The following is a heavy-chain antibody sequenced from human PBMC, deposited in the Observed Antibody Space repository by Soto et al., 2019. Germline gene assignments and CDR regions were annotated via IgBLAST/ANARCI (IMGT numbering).Heavy chain of an antibody. J-gene: IGHJ4*02. CDR3: VATYGDYLDY. D-gene: IGHD4-17*01. V-gene: IGHV5-51*01. CDR1: GYNFTTYW. CDR2: IYPHDSDS. Sequence: GESLKISCKGRGYNFTTYWIGWVRQMPGKGLEWMGIIYPHDSDSRYSPSFQGQVTISADKSISTAYLQWSSLKASDTAIYYCVATYGDYLDYWGQGTLVTVSS.